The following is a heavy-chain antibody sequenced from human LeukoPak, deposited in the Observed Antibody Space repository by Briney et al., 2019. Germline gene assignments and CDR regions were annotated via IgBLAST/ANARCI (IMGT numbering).Heavy chain of an antibody. V-gene: IGHV4-59*01. J-gene: IGHJ6*02. D-gene: IGHD6-6*01. Sequence: SETLSLTCTVSGGSISSYYWSWIRQPPGKGLEWIGYIYYSGSTNYNPSLKSRVPISVDTSKNQFSLKLSSVTAADTAVYYCARDGAIAAHGMDVWGQGTTVTVSS. CDR2: IYYSGST. CDR1: GGSISSYY. CDR3: ARDGAIAAHGMDV.